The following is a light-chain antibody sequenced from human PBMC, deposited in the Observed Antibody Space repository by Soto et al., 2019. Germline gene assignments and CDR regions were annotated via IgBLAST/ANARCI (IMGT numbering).Light chain of an antibody. CDR1: SSDVGGYNY. J-gene: IGLJ1*01. Sequence: QSALTQPPSASGSPGQSVAISCTGTSSDVGGYNYVSWYQQHTGKAPKLMIYEVNKRPSGVPDRFSGSKSGNTASMTVSGLQAEDEADYYCSSYAGSSNVFGTGTKVTGL. V-gene: IGLV2-8*01. CDR2: EVN. CDR3: SSYAGSSNV.